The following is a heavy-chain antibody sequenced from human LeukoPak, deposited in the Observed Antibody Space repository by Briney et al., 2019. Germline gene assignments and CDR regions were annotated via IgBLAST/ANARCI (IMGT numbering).Heavy chain of an antibody. D-gene: IGHD3-16*01. CDR1: GGTFISYT. CDR2: IIPILGIA. V-gene: IGHV1-69*02. J-gene: IGHJ4*02. Sequence: SVKVSCKASGGTFISYTISWVRQAPGQGLEWMGRIIPILGIANYAQKFQGRVTITADKSTSTAYMGLSSLRSEDTAVYYCAHRFTHDYVWGSSLDYWGQGTLVTVSS. CDR3: AHRFTHDYVWGSSLDY.